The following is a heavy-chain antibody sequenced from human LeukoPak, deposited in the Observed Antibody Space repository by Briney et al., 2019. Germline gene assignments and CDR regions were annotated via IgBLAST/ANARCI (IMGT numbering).Heavy chain of an antibody. J-gene: IGHJ4*02. D-gene: IGHD6-13*01. CDR3: ARHEEQQLVPGFRY. Sequence: SETLSLTCAVSGYSISSGYYWGWIRQPPGKGLEWIGSIYHSGSTYYNPSLKSRVTISVDTSKNQFSLKLSSVTAADTAVYYCARHEEQQLVPGFRYWGQGTLVTVSS. CDR1: GYSISSGYY. V-gene: IGHV4-38-2*01. CDR2: IYHSGST.